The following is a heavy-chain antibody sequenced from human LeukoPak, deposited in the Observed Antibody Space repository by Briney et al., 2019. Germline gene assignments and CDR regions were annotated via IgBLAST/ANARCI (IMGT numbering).Heavy chain of an antibody. CDR2: INHSGST. CDR1: GGSFSGYY. D-gene: IGHD6-13*01. Sequence: SETLSLTCAVYGGSFSGYYWSWIRQPPGKGLEWIGEINHSGSTNYNPSLKSRVTISVDTSKNQFSLKLSSVTAADTAVYYCARRPRIAAAGTLNWFDPWGQGTLVTVSS. V-gene: IGHV4-34*01. CDR3: ARRPRIAAAGTLNWFDP. J-gene: IGHJ5*02.